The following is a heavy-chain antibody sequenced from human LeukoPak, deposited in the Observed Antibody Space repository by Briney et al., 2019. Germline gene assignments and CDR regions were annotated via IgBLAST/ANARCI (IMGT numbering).Heavy chain of an antibody. CDR2: ISWNSGSI. V-gene: IGHV3-9*01. CDR1: GFTFDDYA. Sequence: GRSLRLSCAASGFTFDDYAMHWVRQAPGKGLEWVSGISWNSGSIGYADSVKGRFTISRDNAKNSLYLQMNSLRAEDTALYYCAKGPRMTNLNNRFDPWGQGTLVTVSS. J-gene: IGHJ5*02. CDR3: AKGPRMTNLNNRFDP.